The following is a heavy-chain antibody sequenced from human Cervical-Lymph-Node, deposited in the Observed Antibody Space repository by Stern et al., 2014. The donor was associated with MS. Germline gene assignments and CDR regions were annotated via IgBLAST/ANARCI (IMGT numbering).Heavy chain of an antibody. J-gene: IGHJ6*02. CDR3: ARDCGSGSCYQTQYYYGVDV. D-gene: IGHD2-15*01. V-gene: IGHV3-7*01. CDR2: IKQDGSER. CDR1: GFSLSSYW. Sequence: EVQLVESGGGLVQPGGSLRLSCAGSGFSLSSYWMSWVRPAPGKGPELVATIKQDGSERYYVDSVKGRFTISRDNSKNSVFLQMNSLRVDDTSVYYCARDCGSGSCYQTQYYYGVDVWGQGTTVIVSS.